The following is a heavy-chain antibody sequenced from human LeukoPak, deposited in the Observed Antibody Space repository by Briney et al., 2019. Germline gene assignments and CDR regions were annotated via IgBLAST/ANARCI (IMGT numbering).Heavy chain of an antibody. D-gene: IGHD2-2*01. Sequence: SETLSLTCTVSGGSISSYYWSWIRQPPGKGLEWIGYIYYSGSTNYNPSLKSRVTISAGTSKNQLSLKLSSVTAADTAVYYCAARGSYHDAFDIWGQGTMVTVSS. CDR1: GGSISSYY. J-gene: IGHJ3*02. CDR2: IYYSGST. CDR3: AARGSYHDAFDI. V-gene: IGHV4-59*08.